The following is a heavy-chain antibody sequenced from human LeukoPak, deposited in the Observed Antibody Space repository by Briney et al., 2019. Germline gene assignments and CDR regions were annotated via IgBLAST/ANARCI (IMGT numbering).Heavy chain of an antibody. CDR3: ARDRGSEYIYADNPAVPYMDV. Sequence: PSETLSLTCTVSSGSISTSNYYWGWVRQPPGKGLEWIGYIYYSGSTNYNPSLKSRVTISVDTSKNQFSLKLSSVTAADTAVYYCARDRGSEYIYADNPAVPYMDVWGKGTTVTVSS. CDR1: SGSISTSNYY. CDR2: IYYSGST. V-gene: IGHV4-61*01. J-gene: IGHJ6*03. D-gene: IGHD5-18*01.